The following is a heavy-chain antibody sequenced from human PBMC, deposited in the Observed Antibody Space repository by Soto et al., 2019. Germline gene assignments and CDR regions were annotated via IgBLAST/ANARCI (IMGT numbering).Heavy chain of an antibody. CDR3: AADQGSSSGALGY. V-gene: IGHV1-18*04. Sequence: ASVKVSCKASGYTFTSYYMHWVRQAPGQGLELMGWISAYDGKTTYAEKFQGRVTMTTDASTSTAYMELSSLRSEDTAVYYCAADQGSSSGALGYWGQGTLVTVSS. CDR2: ISAYDGKT. J-gene: IGHJ4*02. CDR1: GYTFTSYY. D-gene: IGHD6-19*01.